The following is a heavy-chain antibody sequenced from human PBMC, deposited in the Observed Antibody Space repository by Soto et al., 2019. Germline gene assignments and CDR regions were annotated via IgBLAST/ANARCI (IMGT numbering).Heavy chain of an antibody. CDR2: INSDGSST. D-gene: IGHD2-15*01. Sequence: ELQLVESGGGLVQPGGSLRLSCAASRFSFSSYWMHWVRQAPGKGLVWVSRINSDGSSTSYADSVKGRFTISRDNAKNTLYLQMNTLRAEDTAVYYCARGGYCSGGTCYSSDYGLDVWGQGTTVTVSS. J-gene: IGHJ6*02. V-gene: IGHV3-74*01. CDR3: ARGGYCSGGTCYSSDYGLDV. CDR1: RFSFSSYW.